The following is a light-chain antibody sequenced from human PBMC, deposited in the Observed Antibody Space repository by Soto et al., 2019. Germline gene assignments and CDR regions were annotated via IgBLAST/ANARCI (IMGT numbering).Light chain of an antibody. CDR2: GAS. CDR3: QQYGYSFRA. V-gene: IGKV3-20*01. J-gene: IGKJ1*01. CDR1: QSVSSSY. Sequence: EILLTQSPGTLSLSPGERATLSCRASQSVSSSYLSWYQLKPGQAPRLLIYGASSRATGIPDRFSGSGSGTDFTLTISRLEPEDSAVYYCQQYGYSFRAFGQGTKVE.